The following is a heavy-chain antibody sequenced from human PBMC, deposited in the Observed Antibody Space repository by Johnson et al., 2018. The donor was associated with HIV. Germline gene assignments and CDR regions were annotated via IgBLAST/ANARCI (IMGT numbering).Heavy chain of an antibody. D-gene: IGHD4-17*01. CDR2: ISYDGSNK. CDR1: GFTFSNYA. V-gene: IGHV3-30*04. CDR3: ARDRGRTVTPDAFDI. Sequence: QVQLIESGGGVVQPGRSRRLSCAASGFTFSNYAMHWVRQAPVKGLEWVVIISYDGSNKYYVDSVKGRFTISRDNAKNSLYLQMNSLRAEDTAVYYCARDRGRTVTPDAFDIWGQGTMVTVSS. J-gene: IGHJ3*02.